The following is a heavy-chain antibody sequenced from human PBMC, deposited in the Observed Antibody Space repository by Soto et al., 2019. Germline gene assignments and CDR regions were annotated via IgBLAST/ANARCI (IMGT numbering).Heavy chain of an antibody. CDR1: GSSISSGGYY. V-gene: IGHV4-31*03. D-gene: IGHD6-19*01. J-gene: IGHJ4*02. Sequence: SETLSLTCTVSGSSISSGGYYWSWILQHPGKGLEWTGYIYYSVSTYYNPSLKSRVTISVDTSKNQFSLKLSSVTAADTAVYYCARGLSTRLVPRLSYYFDYWGQGTLVTVSS. CDR3: ARGLSTRLVPRLSYYFDY. CDR2: IYYSVST.